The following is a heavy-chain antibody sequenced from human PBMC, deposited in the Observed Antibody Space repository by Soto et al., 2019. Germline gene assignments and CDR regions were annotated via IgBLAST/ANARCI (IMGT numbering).Heavy chain of an antibody. CDR2: MRANSGDT. V-gene: IGHV1-8*01. J-gene: IGHJ5*02. CDR3: ARYIYGQGFKP. D-gene: IGHD3-3*02. Sequence: QVQLVQPGAEVRKPGASVKVSCKASGDTFTNFDSNWVRQATGQGLEWIGWMRANSGDTGHAQKFQGRVSMTRDTSMSTAYMELSSLRAEDTAVYYCARYIYGQGFKPWGQGTLVFVSS. CDR1: GDTFTNFD.